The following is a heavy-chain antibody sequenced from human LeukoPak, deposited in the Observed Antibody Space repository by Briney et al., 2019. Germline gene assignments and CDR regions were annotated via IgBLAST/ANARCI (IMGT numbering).Heavy chain of an antibody. CDR2: IHHSGST. V-gene: IGHV4-38-2*01. CDR3: ACLPYCSSTSCYFDWFDP. J-gene: IGHJ5*02. CDR1: GYSISSGYY. Sequence: SETLSLTCAVSGYSISSGYYWGWIRQPPGKGLEWIGSIHHSGSTYYNPSLKSRVTISVDTSKNQFSLKLSSVTAADTAVYYCACLPYCSSTSCYFDWFDPWGQGTLVTVSS. D-gene: IGHD2-2*01.